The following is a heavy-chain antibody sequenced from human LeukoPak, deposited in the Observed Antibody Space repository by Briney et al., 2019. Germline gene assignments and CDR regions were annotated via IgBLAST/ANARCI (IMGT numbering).Heavy chain of an antibody. CDR3: AKPQSLAVAGTGIFLRPGSYWYFGL. V-gene: IGHV3-30*02. Sequence: GGSLRPSCAASGFTFSNYGMHWVRQAPGKGLEWVAVIWSGASSQYYAESVKGRFTISRDNSKNTLYLQMNSLRAEDTAVYYCAKPQSLAVAGTGIFLRPGSYWYFGLWGRGTLVTVSS. CDR1: GFTFSNYG. J-gene: IGHJ2*01. D-gene: IGHD6-19*01. CDR2: IWSGASSQ.